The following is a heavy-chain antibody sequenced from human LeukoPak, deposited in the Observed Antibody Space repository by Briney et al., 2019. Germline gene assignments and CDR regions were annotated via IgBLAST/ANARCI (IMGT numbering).Heavy chain of an antibody. CDR2: IKQDGSQK. V-gene: IGHV3-7*01. CDR3: ARDGSYCGSGSYEFS. D-gene: IGHD3-10*01. J-gene: IGHJ5*02. Sequence: GGSLRLSCAASGFTFSSYWMSWVRQAPGKGLEWVANIKQDGSQKYYVDSVKGRFTISRDNAKNSLYLQMNSLRAEDTAVYYCARDGSYCGSGSYEFSWGQGTLVTVSS. CDR1: GFTFSSYW.